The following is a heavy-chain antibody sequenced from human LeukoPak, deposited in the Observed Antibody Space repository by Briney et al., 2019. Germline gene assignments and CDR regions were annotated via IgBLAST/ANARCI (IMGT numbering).Heavy chain of an antibody. J-gene: IGHJ4*02. V-gene: IGHV3-74*01. CDR1: GFTFSSYW. CDR3: ARDSDSCTGGSCSFDY. D-gene: IGHD2-8*02. Sequence: GGSLSLSCAASGFTFSSYWMHWVRQAPGKGLVWVSRIKSDGSSRSYADSVKGRFTISRDNAKNTLYLQMNSLRAEDTAVYYCARDSDSCTGGSCSFDYWGQGTLVTVSS. CDR2: IKSDGSSR.